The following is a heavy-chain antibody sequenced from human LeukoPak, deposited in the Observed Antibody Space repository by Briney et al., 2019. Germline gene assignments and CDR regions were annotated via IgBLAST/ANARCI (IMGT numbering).Heavy chain of an antibody. J-gene: IGHJ4*02. CDR1: GYTFTSYG. CDR2: ISAYNGNT. D-gene: IGHD2-2*01. CDR3: ARDQGFSKDIVVVPAAH. V-gene: IGHV1-18*01. Sequence: ASVKVSCKASGYTFTSYGISWVRQAPGQRLEWMGWISAYNGNTNYAQKLQGRVTMTTDTSTSTAYMELRSLRSDDTAVYYCARDQGFSKDIVVVPAAHWGQGTLVTVSS.